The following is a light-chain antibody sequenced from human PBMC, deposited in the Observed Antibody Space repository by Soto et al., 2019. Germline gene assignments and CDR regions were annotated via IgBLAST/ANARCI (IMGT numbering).Light chain of an antibody. CDR2: GAS. Sequence: EIVLTHSPGTLSFSPLERATLSCSASQSVSSSYLAWYQQKPGQAPRLLIYGASSRATGIPDRFSGSGSGTVFTLTISRLEPEDFAVYYCQKYGSSPGTFGQGTKVDIK. J-gene: IGKJ1*01. CDR3: QKYGSSPGT. V-gene: IGKV3-20*01. CDR1: QSVSSSY.